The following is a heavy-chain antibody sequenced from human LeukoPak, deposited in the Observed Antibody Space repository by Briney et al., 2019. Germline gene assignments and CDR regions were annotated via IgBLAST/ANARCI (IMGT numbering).Heavy chain of an antibody. CDR2: ISGSGGST. CDR1: GFTFSNYY. V-gene: IGHV3-23*01. J-gene: IGHJ1*01. CDR3: AKESARAFQH. Sequence: PGGSLRLSCAASGFTFSNYYMHWVRQAPGEGLVWISAISGSGGSTYYADSVKGRFTISRDNSKNTLYLQMNSLRAEDTAVYYCAKESARAFQHWGQGTLVTVSS.